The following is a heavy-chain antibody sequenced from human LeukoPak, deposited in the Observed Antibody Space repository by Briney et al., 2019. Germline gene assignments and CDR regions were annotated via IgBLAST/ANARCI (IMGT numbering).Heavy chain of an antibody. CDR2: INPNSGGT. J-gene: IGHJ4*02. D-gene: IGHD3-10*01. CDR1: GYTFTGYY. V-gene: IGHV1-2*02. CDR3: ARFSMVRGVIMAFDY. Sequence: ASVKVSCKASGYTFTGYYMHWVRQAPGQGREWMGWINPNSGGTNYAQKFQGRVTMTRDTSISTAYMELSRLRSDDTAVYYCARFSMVRGVIMAFDYWGQGTLVTVSS.